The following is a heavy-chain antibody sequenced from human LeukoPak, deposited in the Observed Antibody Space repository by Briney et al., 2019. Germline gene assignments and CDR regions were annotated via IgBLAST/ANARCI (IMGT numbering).Heavy chain of an antibody. CDR2: IYTSGST. J-gene: IGHJ4*02. D-gene: IGHD6-6*01. CDR1: GGSISSGSYY. CDR3: ARDGTVAARPLDY. Sequence: PSETLSLTCTVSGGSISSGSYYWSWIRQPAGKGLEWIGRIYTSGSTNYNPSLKSRVAISVDTSKNQFSLKLSSVTAADTAVYYCARDGTVAARPLDYWGQGTLVTVSS. V-gene: IGHV4-61*02.